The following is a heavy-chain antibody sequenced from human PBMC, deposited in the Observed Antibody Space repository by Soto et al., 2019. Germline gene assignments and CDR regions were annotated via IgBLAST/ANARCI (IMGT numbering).Heavy chain of an antibody. CDR1: GGSFTSNNW. CDR2: IYRTGST. D-gene: IGHD1-7*01. Sequence: LSLTCAVSGGSFTSNNWWTWVRQPPGQGLEWIGEIYRTGSTNYNPSLKSRATISLDKSENQFSLKVTSLTAADTAVYYCASRDPGTSVDYWGQGTLVTVSS. V-gene: IGHV4-4*02. J-gene: IGHJ4*02. CDR3: ASRDPGTSVDY.